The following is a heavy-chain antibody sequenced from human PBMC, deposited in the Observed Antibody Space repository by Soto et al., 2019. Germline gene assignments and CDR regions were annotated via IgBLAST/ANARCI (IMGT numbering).Heavy chain of an antibody. D-gene: IGHD5-18*01. V-gene: IGHV3-30-3*01. CDR2: ISYDGNNK. CDR1: GFTYSTYT. CDR3: ARGNVYTYGRGMDV. J-gene: IGHJ6*02. Sequence: PGGSLRLSCAASGFTYSTYTMHWVRQAPGKGLEWVAVISYDGNNKFYADSVKGRFTISRDSTKQTLYLQMNSLRPDDTAMYYCARGNVYTYGRGMDVWGQVTTVTVSS.